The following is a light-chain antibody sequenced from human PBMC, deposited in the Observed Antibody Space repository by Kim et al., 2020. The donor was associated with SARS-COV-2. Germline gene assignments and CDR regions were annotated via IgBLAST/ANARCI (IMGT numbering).Light chain of an antibody. Sequence: QSALTQPPSVSGSPGQSVTISCTGTSSDVGSYNRVSWYQQPPGTAPKLMIYEVSNRPSGVPDRFSGSKSGNTASLTISGLQTEDEADYYCNSYTSSYTYVFGTGTKVTVL. CDR2: EVS. CDR1: SSDVGSYNR. V-gene: IGLV2-18*02. CDR3: NSYTSSYTYV. J-gene: IGLJ1*01.